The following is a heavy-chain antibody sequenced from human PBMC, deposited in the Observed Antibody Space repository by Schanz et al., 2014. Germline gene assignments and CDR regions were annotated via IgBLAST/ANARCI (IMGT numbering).Heavy chain of an antibody. Sequence: PGGSLRLSCAASGFIFGSSVMAWVRQAPGKGLEWVSIISGSGGNTYYADAVRGRFTISRDNSKTTVYLQMNSLRAEDTAVYYCAKDAENTAMITDYFDYWGQGTLVTVSS. CDR2: ISGSGGNT. CDR3: AKDAENTAMITDYFDY. CDR1: GFIFGSSV. J-gene: IGHJ4*02. D-gene: IGHD5-18*01. V-gene: IGHV3-23*01.